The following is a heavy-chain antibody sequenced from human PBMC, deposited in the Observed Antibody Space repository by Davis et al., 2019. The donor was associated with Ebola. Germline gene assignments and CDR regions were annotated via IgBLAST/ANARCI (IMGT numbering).Heavy chain of an antibody. CDR1: GGSISSSSYY. D-gene: IGHD6-13*01. CDR3: ASRQAAPDRGPLFDP. V-gene: IGHV4-39*01. Sequence: MPSETLSLTCTVSGGSISSSSYYWGSIRQPPGKGLAWIGSIYYSGSTYYNPSLKSRVTISVDTYKNQFSLKLSSVTAADTAVYYCASRQAAPDRGPLFDPWGQGTLVTVSS. CDR2: IYYSGST. J-gene: IGHJ5*02.